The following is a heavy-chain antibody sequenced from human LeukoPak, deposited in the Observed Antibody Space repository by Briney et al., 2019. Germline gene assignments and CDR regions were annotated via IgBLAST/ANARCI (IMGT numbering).Heavy chain of an antibody. Sequence: GGSLRLSCAASGFTFSSYAMSWVRQAPGKGLEWVSVIYSGGSTYYADSVKGRFTISRDNSKNTLYLQMNSLRAEDTAVYYCARGLDILTNPLDYWGQGTLVTVSS. CDR1: GFTFSSYA. D-gene: IGHD3-9*01. V-gene: IGHV3-66*01. J-gene: IGHJ4*02. CDR3: ARGLDILTNPLDY. CDR2: IYSGGST.